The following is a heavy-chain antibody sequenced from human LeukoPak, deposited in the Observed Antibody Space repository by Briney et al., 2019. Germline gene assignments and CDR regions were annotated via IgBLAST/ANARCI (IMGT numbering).Heavy chain of an antibody. V-gene: IGHV4-4*07. D-gene: IGHD3-10*01. CDR2: IYTSGST. Sequence: SETLSPTCTVSGGSISSYYWSWIRQPAGKGLEWIGRIYTSGSTNYNPSLKSRVTMSVDTSKNQFSLKLSSVTAADTAVYYCARDRYYYGSGDMDVWGKGTTVTISS. CDR1: GGSISSYY. CDR3: ARDRYYYGSGDMDV. J-gene: IGHJ6*03.